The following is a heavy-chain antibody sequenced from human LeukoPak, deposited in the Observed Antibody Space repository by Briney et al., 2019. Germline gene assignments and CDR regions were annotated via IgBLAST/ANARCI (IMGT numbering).Heavy chain of an antibody. V-gene: IGHV4-4*02. CDR1: GGSISSSNW. J-gene: IGHJ6*02. Sequence: SGTLSLTCAVSGGSISSSNWWSWVRQPPGKGLEWIGEIYHSGSTNYNPSLKSRVTISVDKSKNQFSLKLSSVTAADTAVYYCARDGREAPHGDFWSPYYYYGMDVWGQGTTVTVSS. CDR3: ARDGREAPHGDFWSPYYYYGMDV. D-gene: IGHD4-17*01. CDR2: IYHSGST.